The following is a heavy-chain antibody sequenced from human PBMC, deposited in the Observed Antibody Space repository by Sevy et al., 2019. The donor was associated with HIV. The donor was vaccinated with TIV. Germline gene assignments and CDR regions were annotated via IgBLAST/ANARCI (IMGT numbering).Heavy chain of an antibody. CDR1: GYTFSRNG. D-gene: IGHD6-13*01. V-gene: IGHV1-18*01. Sequence: ASVKVSCKASGYTFSRNGINWVRQAPGQGLEWMGWISGYNGNTNYAQKLQGRVTMTTDTSTRTVYMELRSLRSDDTAIYYCARDRGSSWFGNDAFDIWGQGTMVTVSS. CDR3: ARDRGSSWFGNDAFDI. CDR2: ISGYNGNT. J-gene: IGHJ3*02.